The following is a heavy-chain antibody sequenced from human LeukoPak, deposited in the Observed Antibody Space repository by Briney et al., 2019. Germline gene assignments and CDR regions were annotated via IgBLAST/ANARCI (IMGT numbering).Heavy chain of an antibody. J-gene: IGHJ6*02. V-gene: IGHV3-48*03. D-gene: IGHD5-12*01. CDR1: GFTFSGYE. CDR3: ARMDSGYDPFYYYGMDV. Sequence: GGSLRLSCAASGFTFSGYEMNWVRQAPGKGLEWVSYISSSGSTIYYADSVKGRFTISRDNAKNSLYLQMNSLRAEDTAVYYCARMDSGYDPFYYYGMDVWGQGTTVTVSS. CDR2: ISSSGSTI.